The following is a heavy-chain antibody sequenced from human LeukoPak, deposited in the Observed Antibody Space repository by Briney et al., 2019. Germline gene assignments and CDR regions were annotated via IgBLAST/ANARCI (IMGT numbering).Heavy chain of an antibody. J-gene: IGHJ3*01. CDR1: GFTFSRHS. D-gene: IGHD2-2*01. V-gene: IGHV3-23*01. CDR2: IIDSGGRT. Sequence: GGSLRLSCAASGFTFSRHSMSWVRQAPGKGLEWVSGIIDSGGRTSYADSVKGRFSSSRDNSKNTLYLQMNSLRVEDTAVYYCARHLPAGNLGAFDLWGQGTMVTVSS. CDR3: ARHLPAGNLGAFDL.